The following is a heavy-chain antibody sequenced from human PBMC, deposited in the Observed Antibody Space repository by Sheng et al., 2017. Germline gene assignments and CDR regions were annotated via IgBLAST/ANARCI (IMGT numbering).Heavy chain of an antibody. J-gene: IGHJ4*02. D-gene: IGHD5-12*01. CDR2: ISYDGSNK. CDR3: ARVRLVGWLDKSLDY. Sequence: QVQLVESGGGVVQPGRSLRLSCAASGFTFSSYAMHWVRQAPGKGLEWVAVISYDGSNKYYADSVKGRFTISRDNSKNTLYLQMNSLRAEDTAVYYCARVRLVGWLDKSLDYWGPGNAGHRLL. V-gene: IGHV3-30*04. CDR1: GFTFSSYA.